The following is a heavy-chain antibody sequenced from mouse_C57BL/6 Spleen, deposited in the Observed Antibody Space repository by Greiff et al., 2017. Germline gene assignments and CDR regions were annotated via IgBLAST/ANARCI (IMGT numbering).Heavy chain of an antibody. D-gene: IGHD2-2*01. CDR2: ISGGGGNT. V-gene: IGHV5-9*01. Sequence: VQLKESGGGLVKPGGSLKLSCAASGFTFSSYTMSWVRQTPEKRLEWVATISGGGGNTYYPDSVKGRFTISRDNAKNTLYLQMSSLRSEDTALYYCARHGGVTTNYAMDYWGQGTSVTVSS. J-gene: IGHJ4*01. CDR1: GFTFSSYT. CDR3: ARHGGVTTNYAMDY.